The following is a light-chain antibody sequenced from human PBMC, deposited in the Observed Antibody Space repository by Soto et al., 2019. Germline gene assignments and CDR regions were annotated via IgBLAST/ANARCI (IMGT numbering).Light chain of an antibody. J-gene: IGLJ1*01. V-gene: IGLV1-51*02. CDR3: GTWDSSLSAFYV. CDR1: SSNIGKNY. CDR2: ENN. Sequence: QSVLTQPPSVSAAPGQKVTISCSGSSSNIGKNYVSWYQQLPGTAPKLLIYENNKRPSGIPDRFSGSKSGTSATLGITGLQTGDEADYYCGTWDSSLSAFYVFGTGTQVTV.